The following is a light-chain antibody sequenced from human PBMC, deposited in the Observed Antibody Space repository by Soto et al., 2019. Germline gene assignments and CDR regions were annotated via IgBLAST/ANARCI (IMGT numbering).Light chain of an antibody. J-gene: IGLJ2*01. CDR3: QSYDSSLSGVV. CDR2: DNN. Sequence: QSVLTQPPSVSGAPGQRVTISCTGSSSNIGAGFDIHWYQQLPRTAPKLLIYDNNNRPSGVPDRFSGSKSGTSASLAITGHQAEDEADYYYQSYDSSLSGVVFGGGTKLTVL. V-gene: IGLV1-40*01. CDR1: SSNIGAGFD.